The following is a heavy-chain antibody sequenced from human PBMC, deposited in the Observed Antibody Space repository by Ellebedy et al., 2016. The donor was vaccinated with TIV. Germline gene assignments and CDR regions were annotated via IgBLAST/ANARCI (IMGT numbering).Heavy chain of an antibody. V-gene: IGHV4-39*01. CDR2: VYYSGSP. CDR1: GGSIGGSGYY. Sequence: MPSETLSLTCSVSGGSIGGSGYYWAWIRQPPGKGLEYIGSVYYSGSPYYNPSFKSRVTLSADPSKNQFSLNLRTVTAADTAVYYCARTDPWQPIDDWGQGILVSVSS. D-gene: IGHD2-21*02. J-gene: IGHJ4*02. CDR3: ARTDPWQPIDD.